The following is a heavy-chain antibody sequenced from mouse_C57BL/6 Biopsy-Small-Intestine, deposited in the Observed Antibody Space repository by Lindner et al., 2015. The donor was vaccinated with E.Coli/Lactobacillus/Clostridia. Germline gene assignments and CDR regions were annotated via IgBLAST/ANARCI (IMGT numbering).Heavy chain of an antibody. CDR1: GYTFTDYN. D-gene: IGHD2-12*01. V-gene: IGHV1-34*02. J-gene: IGHJ3*01. CDR2: IYPNNGGT. CDR3: ARRSYYSNL. Sequence: VQLQESGPELVKPGASVKISCKASGYTFTDYNMDWVKQSHGKSLEWIGYIYPNNGGTGYNQKFKSKATLTVDKSSSTAYMELHSLTSEDSAVYYCARRSYYSNLWGQGTLVTVSA.